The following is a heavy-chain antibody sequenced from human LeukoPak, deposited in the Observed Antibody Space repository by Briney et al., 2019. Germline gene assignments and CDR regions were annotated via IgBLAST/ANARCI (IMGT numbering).Heavy chain of an antibody. Sequence: SETLSLTCTVSGGSISSYYWSWIRQPPGKGLEWIGYFYYSGSTNCNPSLKSRVTISVDTSKNQFSLKLSSVTAADTAVYYCARQGSHYYDSSGYLDYWGQGTLVTVSS. CDR2: FYYSGST. V-gene: IGHV4-59*08. CDR1: GGSISSYY. CDR3: ARQGSHYYDSSGYLDY. J-gene: IGHJ4*02. D-gene: IGHD3-22*01.